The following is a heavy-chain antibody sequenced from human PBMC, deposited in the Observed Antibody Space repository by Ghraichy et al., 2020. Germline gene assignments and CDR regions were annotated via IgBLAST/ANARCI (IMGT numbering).Heavy chain of an antibody. Sequence: SETLSLTCAVYGGSFSGYYWSWIRQPPGKGLEWIGEINHSGSTNYNPSLKSRVTISVDTSKNQFSLKLSSVTAADTAVYYCARRPYDYVWGSYRYQLDYWGQGTLVTVSS. J-gene: IGHJ4*02. CDR3: ARRPYDYVWGSYRYQLDY. V-gene: IGHV4-34*01. CDR2: INHSGST. CDR1: GGSFSGYY. D-gene: IGHD3-16*02.